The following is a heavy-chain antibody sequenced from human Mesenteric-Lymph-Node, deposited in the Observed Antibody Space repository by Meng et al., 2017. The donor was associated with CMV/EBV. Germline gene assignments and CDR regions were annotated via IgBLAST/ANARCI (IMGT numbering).Heavy chain of an antibody. D-gene: IGHD6-13*01. CDR3: ARRVIAAVYGMDV. V-gene: IGHV4-31*03. CDR2: IHYSGSA. CDR1: GGSISSGGYY. Sequence: SETLSLTCTVSGGSISSGGYYWSWFRQHPGKGLEWIGYIHYSGSAYYNPSLKGRGSISIDTSKNQFSLRLSSVTAADTAVYYCARRVIAAVYGMDVWGQGTTVTVSS. J-gene: IGHJ6*02.